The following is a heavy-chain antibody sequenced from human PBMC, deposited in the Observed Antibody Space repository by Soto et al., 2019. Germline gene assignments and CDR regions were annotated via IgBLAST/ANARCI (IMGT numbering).Heavy chain of an antibody. J-gene: IGHJ6*02. CDR2: IWYDGSNK. D-gene: IGHD5-18*01. Sequence: GGSLRLSCAASGFTFSSYGMHWVRQAPGKGLEWVAVIWYDGSNKYYADSVKGRFTISRDSSKNTLYLQMNSLRAEDTAVYYCAREVTAMDLFYYYYGMDVWGQGTTVTVYS. CDR1: GFTFSSYG. V-gene: IGHV3-33*01. CDR3: AREVTAMDLFYYYYGMDV.